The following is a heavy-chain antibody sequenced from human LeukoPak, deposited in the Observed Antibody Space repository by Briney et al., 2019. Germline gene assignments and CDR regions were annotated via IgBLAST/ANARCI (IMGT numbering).Heavy chain of an antibody. CDR2: INPNSGGT. Sequence: ASVKVSCTASGYTFTGYYMHWVRQAPGQGLEWMGRINPNSGGTNYAQKFQGRVTMTRDTSISTAYMGLSRLRSDDTAVYYCARYSSSWSIDYWGQGTLVTVSS. V-gene: IGHV1-2*06. D-gene: IGHD6-13*01. J-gene: IGHJ4*02. CDR1: GYTFTGYY. CDR3: ARYSSSWSIDY.